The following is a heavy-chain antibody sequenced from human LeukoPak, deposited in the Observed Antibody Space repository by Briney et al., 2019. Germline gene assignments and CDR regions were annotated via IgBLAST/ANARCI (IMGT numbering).Heavy chain of an antibody. CDR1: DGSISDYY. J-gene: IGHJ4*02. CDR2: VYHTVTT. D-gene: IGHD3-10*01. CDR3: ARSVLWFGDLAY. V-gene: IGHV4-59*01. Sequence: SETLSLTCSVSDGSISDYYWNLIRQSPDKGLEWIGYVYHTVTTYYSPSLKSRVTILLDRSKNQFSLTLNSVTAADTAVYYCARSVLWFGDLAYWGQGILVTVSS.